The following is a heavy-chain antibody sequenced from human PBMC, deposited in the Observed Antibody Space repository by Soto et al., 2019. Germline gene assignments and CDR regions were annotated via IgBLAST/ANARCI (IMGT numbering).Heavy chain of an antibody. D-gene: IGHD3-3*02. Sequence: ASETLSLTCTVSGDSIISSDFYWGWVRQPPGKGLEWIGSIFYLGSSYYNPSLKSRVTMSVDTSKNQFSLRLRSVTAADTALYFCARHSLALRKNNWFDTWGQGIMVT. CDR1: GDSIISSDFY. CDR3: ARHSLALRKNNWFDT. CDR2: IFYLGSS. V-gene: IGHV4-39*01. J-gene: IGHJ5*02.